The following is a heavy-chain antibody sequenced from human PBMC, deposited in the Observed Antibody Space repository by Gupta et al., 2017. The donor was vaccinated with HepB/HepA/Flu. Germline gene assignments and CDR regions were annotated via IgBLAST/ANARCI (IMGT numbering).Heavy chain of an antibody. D-gene: IGHD2-15*01. CDR2: IKKDGSEK. V-gene: IGHV3-7*01. CDR3: ARVRGGYYMDV. J-gene: IGHJ6*03. Sequence: EVQLVESGGGLVQPGESLRLSCAASGFPFTPYSLTWARRAPGKGLEWVANIKKDGSEKTYVDSVKGRFTISRDNSKNSLYLQMNSLRAEDTAVYYCARVRGGYYMDVWGKGTTVTVSS. CDR1: GFPFTPYS.